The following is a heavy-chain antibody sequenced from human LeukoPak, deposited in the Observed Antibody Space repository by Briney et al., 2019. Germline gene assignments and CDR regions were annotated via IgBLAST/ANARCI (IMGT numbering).Heavy chain of an antibody. D-gene: IGHD6-19*01. Sequence: SETLSLTCTVSGGSISSYYWSWIRQPPGKGLEWIGYIYYSGSTNYNPSLKSRVTISVDTSKNQFSLKLSSVTAADTAVYYRARPNAFIAVVDWGQGTLVTVSS. V-gene: IGHV4-59*08. CDR1: GGSISSYY. CDR3: ARPNAFIAVVD. J-gene: IGHJ4*02. CDR2: IYYSGST.